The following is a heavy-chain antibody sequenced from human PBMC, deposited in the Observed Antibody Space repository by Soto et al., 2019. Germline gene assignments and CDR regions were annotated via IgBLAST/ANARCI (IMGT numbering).Heavy chain of an antibody. J-gene: IGHJ4*02. CDR2: IHYSGST. V-gene: IGHV4-30-4*01. Sequence: SETLSLTCTVSGDSISTDYYWSWIRQPPGKSLEWIGYIHYSGSTYYNPSLKSRLAMSVDTSTNQFSLSLSSVTAADTAVYYCAGLRVSYYHDSGNYCFDYWGQGALVTVSS. D-gene: IGHD3-22*01. CDR3: AGLRVSYYHDSGNYCFDY. CDR1: GDSISTDYY.